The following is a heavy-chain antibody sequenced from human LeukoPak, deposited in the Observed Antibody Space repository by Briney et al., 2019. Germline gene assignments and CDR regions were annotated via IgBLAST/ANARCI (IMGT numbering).Heavy chain of an antibody. J-gene: IGHJ4*02. CDR1: GFTFSSYE. CDR3: AAHYYDSSGYYLRTAYYFDY. Sequence: PGGSLRLSCAASGFTFSSYEMNWVRQAPGKGLEWVSYISSSGSTIYYADSVKGRFTISRDNAKNSLYLQMNSLRAEDTAVYYCAAHYYDSSGYYLRTAYYFDYWGQGTLVTVSS. D-gene: IGHD3-22*01. V-gene: IGHV3-48*03. CDR2: ISSSGSTI.